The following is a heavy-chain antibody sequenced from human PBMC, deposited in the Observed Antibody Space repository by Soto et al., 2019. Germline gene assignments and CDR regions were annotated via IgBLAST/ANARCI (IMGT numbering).Heavy chain of an antibody. J-gene: IGHJ6*02. D-gene: IGHD6-13*01. Sequence: QVQLVESGGGVVQPGRSLRLSCAASGFTFSSYGMHWVRQAPGKGLEWVAVIWYDGSNKYYEDSVKGRFTISRDNSKNTLYLQMNSLRAEETAVYYCARDIAGPRGMDVWGQGTTLTAS. CDR3: ARDIAGPRGMDV. CDR2: IWYDGSNK. V-gene: IGHV3-33*01. CDR1: GFTFSSYG.